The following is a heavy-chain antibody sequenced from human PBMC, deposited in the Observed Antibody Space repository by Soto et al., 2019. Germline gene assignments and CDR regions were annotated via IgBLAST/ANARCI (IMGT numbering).Heavy chain of an antibody. CDR3: ARTDGPVSFDN. J-gene: IGHJ4*02. CDR1: VGSVIRGNSY. CDR2: IYNSGST. V-gene: IGHV4-61*01. Sequence: SETLSLTSTVSVGSVIRGNSYWSWIRQPPGKGLEWIGYIYNSGSTNYNPSLKSRVTISLDTSKNQFSLKLRSVTAADTAVYYCARTDGPVSFDNWGKG.